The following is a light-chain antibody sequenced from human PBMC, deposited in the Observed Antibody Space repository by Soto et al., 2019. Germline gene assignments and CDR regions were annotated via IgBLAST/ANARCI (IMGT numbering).Light chain of an antibody. CDR3: QQYNSYSRGIT. CDR2: KAS. J-gene: IGKJ4*01. V-gene: IGKV1-5*03. CDR1: QSISSW. Sequence: DIQMTQSPSTLSASVGDRVTITCRASQSISSWLAWYQQKPGKAPKLLIYKASSLESGVPSRFSGSGSETEFTLTISSLQHDDFATYYCQQYNSYSRGITFGGGNKVEIK.